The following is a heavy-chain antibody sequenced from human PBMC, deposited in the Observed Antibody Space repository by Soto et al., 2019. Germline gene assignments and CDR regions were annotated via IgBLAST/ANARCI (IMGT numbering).Heavy chain of an antibody. D-gene: IGHD4-17*01. V-gene: IGHV1-3*01. Sequence: ASVKVSCKASGYTFTSYAMHWVRQAPGQRLEWMGWINAGNGNTKYSQKFQGRFAISRDDSKSTLFLQMSSLRVDDTAVYYCVRDPATVTSYFDYWGQGALVTVSS. CDR2: INAGNGNT. CDR1: GYTFTSYA. CDR3: VRDPATVTSYFDY. J-gene: IGHJ4*02.